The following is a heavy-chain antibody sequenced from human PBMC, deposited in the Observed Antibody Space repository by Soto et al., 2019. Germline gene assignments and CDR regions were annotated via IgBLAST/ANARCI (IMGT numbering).Heavy chain of an antibody. CDR2: IYYTGST. J-gene: IGHJ6*02. D-gene: IGHD1-26*01. Sequence: SETLSLTCTVSGGSVSSGNYYWSWIRQPPGKRLEWIGYIYYTGSTNYNPSLKSRVTISVDTSKNQFSLKLSSVTAADTAVYYCARLNSGSYYYGMDVWGQGTTVTVSS. CDR1: GGSVSSGNYY. V-gene: IGHV4-61*01. CDR3: ARLNSGSYYYGMDV.